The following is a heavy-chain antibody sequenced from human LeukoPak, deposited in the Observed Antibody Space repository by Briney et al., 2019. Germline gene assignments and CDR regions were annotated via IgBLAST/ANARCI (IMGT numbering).Heavy chain of an antibody. Sequence: GGSLRLSCAASGFTFSSYWMSWIRQAPGKGLEWVAKIKQDGSEKYYVDSVKGRFTISRDNAKNSLYLQMNSLRAEDTAVYYCAKDRARGGTTDFDYWGQGTLVTVSS. CDR2: IKQDGSEK. CDR1: GFTFSSYW. J-gene: IGHJ4*02. D-gene: IGHD1-7*01. CDR3: AKDRARGGTTDFDY. V-gene: IGHV3-7*03.